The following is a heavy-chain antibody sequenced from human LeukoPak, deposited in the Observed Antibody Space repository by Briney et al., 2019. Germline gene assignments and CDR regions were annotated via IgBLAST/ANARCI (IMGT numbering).Heavy chain of an antibody. Sequence: PSETLSLTCTVSGGSISSYYWSWIRQPPGKGLEWIGYIYYSGSTNYNPSLKSRVTISVDTSKNQFSLKLSSVTAADTAVYYCALSGWYKFDYWGQGTLVTVSS. V-gene: IGHV4-59*01. CDR1: GGSISSYY. J-gene: IGHJ4*02. CDR2: IYYSGST. D-gene: IGHD6-19*01. CDR3: ALSGWYKFDY.